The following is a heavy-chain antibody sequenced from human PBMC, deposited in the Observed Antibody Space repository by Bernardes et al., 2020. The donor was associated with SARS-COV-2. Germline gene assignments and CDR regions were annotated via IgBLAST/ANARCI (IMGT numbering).Heavy chain of an antibody. J-gene: IGHJ5*02. D-gene: IGHD2-2*02. CDR2: IDYTGST. CDR1: GGSISTYY. V-gene: IGHV4-59*01. CDR3: ARDLGGCSRTSCYSGGFDP. Sequence: TLSLTCTVSGGSISTYYWSWTRQPPGKGLEWIGYIDYTGSTNYNPSLRSRVTISVDTSKNQFSLKLSSVTAADTAVYYCARDLGGCSRTSCYSGGFDPWGQGTLVTVSS.